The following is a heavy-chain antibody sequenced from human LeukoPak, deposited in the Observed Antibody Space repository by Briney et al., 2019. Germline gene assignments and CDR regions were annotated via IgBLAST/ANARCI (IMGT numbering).Heavy chain of an antibody. J-gene: IGHJ4*02. V-gene: IGHV4-34*01. CDR2: INHSGST. CDR1: GGSFSGYY. D-gene: IGHD3-22*01. Sequence: SETLSLTCAVYGGSFSGYYWSWIRQPPGKGLEWIGEINHSGSTNYNPSLKSRVTISVDTSKSQFSLKLSSVTAADTAVYYCAREGSGYYSNFDYWGQGTLVTVSS. CDR3: AREGSGYYSNFDY.